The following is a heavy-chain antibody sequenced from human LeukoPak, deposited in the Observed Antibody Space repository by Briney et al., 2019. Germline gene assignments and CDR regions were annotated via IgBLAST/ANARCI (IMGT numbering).Heavy chain of an antibody. CDR2: ISYDGSNK. CDR3: ARGGSSLVYNWFDP. V-gene: IGHV3-30-3*01. CDR1: GFTFSSYA. D-gene: IGHD6-13*01. Sequence: GGSLRLSCAASGFTFSSYAMHWVRQAPGKGLEWVAVISYDGSNKYYADSVKGRFTISRDNSKNTLYLQMNSLRAEDTAVYYCARGGSSLVYNWFDPWGQGTLVTVSS. J-gene: IGHJ5*02.